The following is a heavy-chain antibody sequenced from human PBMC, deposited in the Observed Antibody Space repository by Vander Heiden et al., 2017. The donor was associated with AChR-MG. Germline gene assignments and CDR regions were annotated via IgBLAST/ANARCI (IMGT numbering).Heavy chain of an antibody. CDR1: GFTFSTYT. D-gene: IGHD3-10*01. V-gene: IGHV3-21*01. CDR3: VRGDKREK. Sequence: EVQLVESGGGLVKPGGSLRLSCAASGFTFSTYTMNWVRQAPGKGPEWVSSINSNGGTRHYADSAKGRFTISRDNTKNSLYMQMDGLRVEDTALYYCVRGDKREKWGQGTLVTVSS. J-gene: IGHJ4*02. CDR2: INSNGGTR.